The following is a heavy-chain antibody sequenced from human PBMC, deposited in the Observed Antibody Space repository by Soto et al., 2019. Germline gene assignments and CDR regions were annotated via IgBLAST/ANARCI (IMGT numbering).Heavy chain of an antibody. CDR2: IYYSGSA. J-gene: IGHJ4*02. CDR1: GGSISSGNYC. D-gene: IGHD3-3*01. V-gene: IGHV4-30-4*01. CDR3: ARADDFWSGYPKPYYFDY. Sequence: SETLSLTCTVSGGSISSGNYCWSWIRQPPGKGLEWIVNIYYSGSAYYKTSLESRVTISVDTSKNQFSLKLSSVTAADTAVYYCARADDFWSGYPKPYYFDYWGQGSLVTVSS.